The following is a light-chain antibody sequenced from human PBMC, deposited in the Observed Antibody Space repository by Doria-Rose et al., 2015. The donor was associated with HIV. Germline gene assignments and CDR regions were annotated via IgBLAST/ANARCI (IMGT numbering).Light chain of an antibody. CDR1: QSFSSTY. Sequence: TQSPGTLSLSPGERATLSCRASQSFSSTYLAWYQRKPGQVPSLLIYDASTRATGIPDRFSASGSGTDFTLTINRLEPEDFALYYCHQYGTSWTFGQGTKVEI. V-gene: IGKV3-20*01. CDR2: DAS. J-gene: IGKJ1*01. CDR3: HQYGTSWT.